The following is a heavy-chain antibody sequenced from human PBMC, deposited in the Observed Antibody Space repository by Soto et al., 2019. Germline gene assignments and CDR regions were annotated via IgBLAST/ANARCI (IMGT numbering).Heavy chain of an antibody. CDR2: TSYDGSSE. D-gene: IGHD1-1*01. V-gene: IGHV3-30-3*01. CDR1: GFSFSGFA. CDR3: VRDPSSVTTRRLDY. J-gene: IGHJ4*02. Sequence: PGGSLRLSCVASGFSFSGFAMQWVRQAPGKGLEWVAVTSYDGSSEKYADSVKGRFTISRDNSKNTMYLQMNSLRAEDTSVYYCVRDPSSVTTRRLDYWGQGTLVTVSS.